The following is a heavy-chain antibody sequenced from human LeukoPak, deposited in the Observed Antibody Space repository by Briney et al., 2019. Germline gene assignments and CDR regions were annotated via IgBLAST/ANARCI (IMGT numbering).Heavy chain of an antibody. V-gene: IGHV3-43*01. CDR2: AGWAGGTT. J-gene: IGHJ4*02. Sequence: GGSLRLSCATSGFNFDRYTIHWVRQAPGKGLEWVSLAGWAGGTTFYSDSVRGRFAISRDSGRKSVYLQMNSLTTDDTAFYFCAKELDTMFFDYWSQGALVTVSS. CDR3: AKELDTMFFDY. CDR1: GFNFDRYT. D-gene: IGHD3-10*02.